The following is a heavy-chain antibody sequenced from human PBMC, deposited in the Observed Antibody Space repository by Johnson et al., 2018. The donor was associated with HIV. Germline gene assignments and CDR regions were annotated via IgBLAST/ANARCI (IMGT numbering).Heavy chain of an antibody. Sequence: VQLVESGGGLVKPGRSLRLSCVVSGSTFSDHYMSWIRQAPGKGLEWVGRIKSKTDGGTTDYAAPVKGRFTISRDDSKNTLYLQMNSLKTEDTAVYYCTTAFTVTGAFDIWGQGTMVTVSS. V-gene: IGHV3-15*01. CDR1: GSTFSDHY. CDR3: TTAFTVTGAFDI. J-gene: IGHJ3*02. CDR2: IKSKTDGGTT. D-gene: IGHD4-17*01.